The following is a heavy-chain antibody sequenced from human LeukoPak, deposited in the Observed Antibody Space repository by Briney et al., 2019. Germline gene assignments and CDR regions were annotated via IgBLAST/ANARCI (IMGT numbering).Heavy chain of an antibody. CDR2: ISSSSSYI. CDR1: GFTFSSYS. Sequence: GGSLRLSCVASGFTFSSYSMNWVRQAPGKGLEWVSSISSSSSYIYYADSVKGRFTISRDNAKNSLYLHMNSLRAEDTAVYYCAREARSSGWSNFDYWGQGTLVTVSS. J-gene: IGHJ4*02. V-gene: IGHV3-21*01. CDR3: AREARSSGWSNFDY. D-gene: IGHD6-19*01.